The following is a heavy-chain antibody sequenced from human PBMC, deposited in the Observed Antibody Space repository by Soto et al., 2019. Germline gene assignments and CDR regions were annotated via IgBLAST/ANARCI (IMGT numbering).Heavy chain of an antibody. J-gene: IGHJ6*02. D-gene: IGHD3-10*01. CDR1: GGSFGDYY. Sequence: RSLTCAVHGGSFGDYYWGWIRQPPGKGLEWIGEISHSGSTNYNAPLKSRVTISLDTSKNHFSLKSSSVTAADTAVYYCARGLRASFGVRLSYYYYGMNVWGRGTAVTVSS. CDR2: ISHSGST. CDR3: ARGLRASFGVRLSYYYYGMNV. V-gene: IGHV4-34*01.